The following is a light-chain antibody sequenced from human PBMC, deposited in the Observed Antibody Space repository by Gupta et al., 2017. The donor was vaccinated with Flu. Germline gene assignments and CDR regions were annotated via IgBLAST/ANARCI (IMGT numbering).Light chain of an antibody. J-gene: IGLJ2*01. CDR2: ADI. CDR1: HTGSKS. V-gene: IGLV3-21*02. CDR3: PVWDSSSEQL. Sequence: SYVLTHPPSVSVAPGQPARLTRGLDHTGSKSVHSYQQRPAQAPVLAVYADIDGPSGVPERVAGENARTTANTITSRVEAGDDAYYYCPVWDSSSEQLFGGGTKLTVL.